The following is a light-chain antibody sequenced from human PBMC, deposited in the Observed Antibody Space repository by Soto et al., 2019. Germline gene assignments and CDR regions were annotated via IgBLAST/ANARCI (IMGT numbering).Light chain of an antibody. CDR1: QSVNNNY. J-gene: IGKJ2*01. CDR3: QHYGSSQYT. V-gene: IGKV3-20*01. CDR2: GAS. Sequence: EIVLTQSPGTLSLSPGERATLSCRASQSVNNNYLAWYQQKPGQAPRLLIYGASSRATGIPDRFSGSGSGSDFTLTISRLEPEDVAVYYCQHYGSSQYTFGQGTKLEIK.